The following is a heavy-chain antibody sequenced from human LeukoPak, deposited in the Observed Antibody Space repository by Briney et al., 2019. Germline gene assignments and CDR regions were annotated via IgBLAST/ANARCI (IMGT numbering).Heavy chain of an antibody. D-gene: IGHD2-21*02. V-gene: IGHV3-66*02. J-gene: IGHJ4*02. Sequence: GGSLRLSCAAAGFTVSSNYMSWVRQAPGKGLEWVSVIYSGGSTYYADSVKGRFTISRDNSKNTLYLQMNSLRAEDTAVYYCARARLSLFDYWGQGTLVTVSS. CDR2: IYSGGST. CDR3: ARARLSLFDY. CDR1: GFTVSSNY.